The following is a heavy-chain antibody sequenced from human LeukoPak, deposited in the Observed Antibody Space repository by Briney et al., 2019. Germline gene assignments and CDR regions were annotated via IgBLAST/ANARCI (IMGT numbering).Heavy chain of an antibody. CDR3: ARGRDFWSGYADQRFDY. V-gene: IGHV1-2*02. J-gene: IGHJ4*02. CDR1: GYTFTGYY. CDR2: INPNSGGT. Sequence: GASVKVSCKASGYTFTGYYMHWVRQAPGQGLEWMGWINPNSGGTNYAQKFQGRVTMTRDTSISTAYMELSRLRSDDTAVYYCARGRDFWSGYADQRFDYWGQGTLVTVSS. D-gene: IGHD3-3*01.